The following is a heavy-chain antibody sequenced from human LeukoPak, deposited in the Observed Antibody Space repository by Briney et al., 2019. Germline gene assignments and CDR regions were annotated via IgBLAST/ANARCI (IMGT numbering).Heavy chain of an antibody. CDR3: ARTYGNDAFDI. D-gene: IGHD2-8*01. V-gene: IGHV3-74*01. Sequence: GGSLRLSCAASGFTFSSYWMHWVRQAPGKGLVWVSRINSDGSSTSYADSVKGRFTISRDNAKNTLYLQMNSLRAEDTAVYYCARTYGNDAFDIWGQGTMVTVSS. J-gene: IGHJ3*02. CDR2: INSDGSST. CDR1: GFTFSSYW.